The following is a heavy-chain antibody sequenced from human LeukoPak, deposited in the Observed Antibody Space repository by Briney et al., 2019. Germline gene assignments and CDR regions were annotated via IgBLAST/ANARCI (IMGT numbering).Heavy chain of an antibody. CDR2: IFPGDSDT. CDR3: ASEYCSGGNCDFDY. CDR1: EYSFDTYW. V-gene: IGHV5-51*01. D-gene: IGHD2-15*01. J-gene: IGHJ4*02. Sequence: GESLKISCKGSEYSFDTYWIGWLRQMPGQGLEWMGIIFPGDSDTRYSPSFQGQVTISADKSISTAYLQWSSLKASDTAIYYCASEYCSGGNCDFDYWGQGTLVTVSS.